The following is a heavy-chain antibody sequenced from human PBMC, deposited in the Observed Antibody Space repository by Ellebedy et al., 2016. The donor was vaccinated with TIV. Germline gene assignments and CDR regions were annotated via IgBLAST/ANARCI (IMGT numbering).Heavy chain of an antibody. Sequence: AASVTVSCKASGYTFTRYAISWVRQAPGQGLEWMGWISGYDGDTNYAQKFQGRVSMTTDTSTGTAYMELRSLRSDDTAVYYCARNTPMAEYFDYWGQGTLVTVSS. CDR2: ISGYDGDT. V-gene: IGHV1-18*01. CDR1: GYTFTRYA. CDR3: ARNTPMAEYFDY. J-gene: IGHJ4*02. D-gene: IGHD5-18*01.